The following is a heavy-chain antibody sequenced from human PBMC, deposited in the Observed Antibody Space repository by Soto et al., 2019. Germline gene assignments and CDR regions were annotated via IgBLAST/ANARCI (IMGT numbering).Heavy chain of an antibody. Sequence: SETLSLTWTVSGGSISSSRYYWGWSRQPPGKGLEWIGSIYYSGSTYYNPSLKSRVTISADTSKNQFSLKLSSVTAADTAVYYCAMRRWYVRWWHFDLWGRGTLVTVSS. D-gene: IGHD6-13*01. J-gene: IGHJ2*01. CDR3: AMRRWYVRWWHFDL. CDR2: IYYSGST. V-gene: IGHV4-39*01. CDR1: GGSISSSRYY.